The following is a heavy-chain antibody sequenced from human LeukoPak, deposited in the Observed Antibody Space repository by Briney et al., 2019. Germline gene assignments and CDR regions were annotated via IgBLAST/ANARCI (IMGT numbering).Heavy chain of an antibody. CDR3: ARAYHTSCFDY. CDR1: GGSISSTTYY. CDR2: IYKTGST. Sequence: SETLSLTCTVSGGSISSTTYYWAWIRQPPGKGLEWIGSIYKTGSTNYSPSLKSRVFISVDTSNNQFSLNLSSVTAADTAVYYCARAYHTSCFDYWGQGTLVTVSS. J-gene: IGHJ4*02. V-gene: IGHV4-39*01.